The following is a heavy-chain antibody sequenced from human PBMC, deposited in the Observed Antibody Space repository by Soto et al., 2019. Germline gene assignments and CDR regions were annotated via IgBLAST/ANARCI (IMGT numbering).Heavy chain of an antibody. CDR1: GGSFSGYY. D-gene: IGHD4-17*01. J-gene: IGHJ5*02. CDR3: ARDQSARYGDYGGS. Sequence: QVQLQQWGAGLLKPSETLSLTCAVYGGSFSGYYWSWIRQPPGKGLEWIGEINHSGSTNYNPSLKSRVTISVDTSKNQFSLKLSSVTAADTAVYYCARDQSARYGDYGGSWGQGTLVTVSS. V-gene: IGHV4-34*01. CDR2: INHSGST.